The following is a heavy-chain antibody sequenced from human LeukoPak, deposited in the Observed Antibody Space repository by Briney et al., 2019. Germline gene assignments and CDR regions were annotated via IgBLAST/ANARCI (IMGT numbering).Heavy chain of an antibody. V-gene: IGHV5-51*01. CDR2: IYPGDSDT. D-gene: IGHD3-3*01. CDR1: GYSFTSYW. CDR3: ARRGGGGDFVESAFDI. J-gene: IGHJ3*02. Sequence: GVSLKNTCKGSGYSFTSYWIGWVRQMPGKGLDWMGIIYPGDSDTRYGPSFQGQVTLSADKSISTAYLQWSRLKASDTAMYYCARRGGGGDFVESAFDIWGQGTMVTVSS.